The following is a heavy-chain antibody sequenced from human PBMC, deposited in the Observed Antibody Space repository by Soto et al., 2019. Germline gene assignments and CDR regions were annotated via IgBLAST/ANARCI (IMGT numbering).Heavy chain of an antibody. J-gene: IGHJ3*02. CDR1: GFTFSSYS. CDR2: ISSSSRYI. CDR3: ARDGVVVDAFDI. D-gene: IGHD2-21*01. V-gene: IGHV3-21*01. Sequence: EVQLVESGGGLVKPGGSLRLSCAASGFTFSSYSMNWVRQAPGKGLEWDSSISSSSRYIYYADSVKGRFTISRDNAKNSLYLQMNSLRAEDTAVYYCARDGVVVDAFDIWGQGTMVTVSS.